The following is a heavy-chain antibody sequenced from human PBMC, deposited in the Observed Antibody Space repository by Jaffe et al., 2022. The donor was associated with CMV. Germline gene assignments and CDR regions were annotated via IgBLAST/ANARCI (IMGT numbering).Heavy chain of an antibody. D-gene: IGHD2-15*01. CDR1: SGSISSGGFW. V-gene: IGHV4-31*03. J-gene: IGHJ4*02. CDR3: ATLLGGNLYYFDF. Sequence: QVQLQESGPGLVKPSQTLSLTCTVSSGSISSGGFWWSWIRQHPQKGLEWIGSIYHSGSTFYSPSLKSRLILSVDTSKNQFFLRLSSVTAADTAVYYCATLLGGNLYYFDFWGRGTLVTVSA. CDR2: IYHSGST.